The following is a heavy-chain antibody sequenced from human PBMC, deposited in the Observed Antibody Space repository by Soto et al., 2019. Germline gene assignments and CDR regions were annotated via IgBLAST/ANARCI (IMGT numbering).Heavy chain of an antibody. D-gene: IGHD6-13*01. CDR3: ARDHLVLPAHDFFYGSDV. V-gene: IGHV3-7*03. CDR2: IPQDGVDG. J-gene: IGHJ6*02. CDR1: GFTFSMYS. Sequence: GGSLRLSCEVSGFTFSMYSMSWVRQSPGKGLEWVAKIPQDGVDGHYADSVKGRFTISRDNGKNSLYLQLNNLRAEDTAVYYCARDHLVLPAHDFFYGSDVWGRGATVTVSS.